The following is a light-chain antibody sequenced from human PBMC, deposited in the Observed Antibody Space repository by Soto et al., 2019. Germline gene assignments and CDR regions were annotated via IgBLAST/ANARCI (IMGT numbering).Light chain of an antibody. V-gene: IGLV1-40*01. CDR1: SSNIGTGYD. J-gene: IGLJ3*02. CDR2: GNN. CDR3: QSYDSSLTAGV. Sequence: QSVLTQPPSVSGAPGQSITISCTGSSSNIGTGYDVHWYQQLPGTAPKLLIYGNNNRPSGVPDRFSGSKSGTSASLAITGLQTEDVADYYCQSYDSSLTAGVFGGGTKVTVL.